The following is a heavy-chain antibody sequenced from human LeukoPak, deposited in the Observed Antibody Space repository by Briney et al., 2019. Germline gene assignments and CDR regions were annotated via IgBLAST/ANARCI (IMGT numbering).Heavy chain of an antibody. CDR2: GYRGGSET. CDR3: ARRRSGDFDD. Sequence: GESLKISCQGSGYNFATYWIGWVRQMPGKGLEWMGIGYRGGSETSYSPSFQGQITISADKSISTAYLQRSSLKASDTAMYDCARRRSGDFDDWGQGTLVTVSS. D-gene: IGHD2-15*01. V-gene: IGHV5-51*01. J-gene: IGHJ4*02. CDR1: GYNFATYW.